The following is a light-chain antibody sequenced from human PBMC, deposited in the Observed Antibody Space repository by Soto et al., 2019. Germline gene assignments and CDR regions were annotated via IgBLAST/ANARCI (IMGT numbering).Light chain of an antibody. J-gene: IGKJ4*01. CDR1: QSVTTW. CDR2: KAS. CDR3: QQYNNFPFT. V-gene: IGKV1-5*03. Sequence: DIQMTQSPSTLSASVGDRVTITCRASQSVTTWLAWYQQKPGKAPKLLIYKASNLESGLPSRFTGSGSGTEFTLTISSLQPDDFATYYCQQYNNFPFTFGGGTKVDIK.